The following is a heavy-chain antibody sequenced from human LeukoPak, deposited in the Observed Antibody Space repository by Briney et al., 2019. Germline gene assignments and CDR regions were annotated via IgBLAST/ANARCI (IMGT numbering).Heavy chain of an antibody. Sequence: GGSLRLSCAASGFTVSSNYMSWVRQAPGKGLEWVSVVDSGGSTYYTDSVKGRFTISRDHSKNTVYLQMNSLRAEDTAVYYCARGGDSTGSVRSAFDIWGQGTMVTVSS. J-gene: IGHJ3*02. V-gene: IGHV3-53*01. CDR1: GFTVSSNY. D-gene: IGHD3-22*01. CDR3: ARGGDSTGSVRSAFDI. CDR2: VDSGGST.